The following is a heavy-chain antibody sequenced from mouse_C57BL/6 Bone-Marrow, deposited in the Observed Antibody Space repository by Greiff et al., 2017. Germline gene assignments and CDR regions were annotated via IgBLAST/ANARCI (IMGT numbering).Heavy chain of an antibody. CDR3: ARWWLRQGRYFDY. V-gene: IGHV1-55*01. CDR2: IYPGSGST. Sequence: QVQLQQPGAELVKPGASVKMSCKASGYTFTSYWITWVKQRPGQGLEWIGDIYPGSGSTNYNEKFKSKATLTVDKSSSTAYMQLSSLTSEDSAVYYCARWWLRQGRYFDYWGQGTTLTVSS. D-gene: IGHD2-2*01. CDR1: GYTFTSYW. J-gene: IGHJ2*01.